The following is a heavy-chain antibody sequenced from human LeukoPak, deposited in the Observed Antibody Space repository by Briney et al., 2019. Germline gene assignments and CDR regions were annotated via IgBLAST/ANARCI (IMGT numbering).Heavy chain of an antibody. CDR1: GYTFSNYC. J-gene: IGHJ3*02. V-gene: IGHV1-46*01. D-gene: IGHD3-9*01. CDR3: AKDPRNILTGDYDDFNI. Sequence: ASVKVSCKASGYTFSNYCMHWVRQAPGQGLEWMGILNPTYDIPIYAQTFEGRVTMTRDMSTSTVYMELTTLTSDDTAVYFCAKDPRNILTGDYDDFNIWGQGTMVIVSS. CDR2: LNPTYDIP.